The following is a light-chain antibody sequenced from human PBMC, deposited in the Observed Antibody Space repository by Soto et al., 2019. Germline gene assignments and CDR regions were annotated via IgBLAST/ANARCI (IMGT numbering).Light chain of an antibody. V-gene: IGKV3-11*01. Sequence: EIVLTQSPATLSLPPGERATLSCRASQTVSRSLAWYQQKPGQAPRLLIYEASNSATGIPARFSCSGSGADFTLTISSLEPEDFELYDCQQQINWPLTFVGGTNVEI. CDR2: EAS. J-gene: IGKJ4*01. CDR1: QTVSRS. CDR3: QQQINWPLT.